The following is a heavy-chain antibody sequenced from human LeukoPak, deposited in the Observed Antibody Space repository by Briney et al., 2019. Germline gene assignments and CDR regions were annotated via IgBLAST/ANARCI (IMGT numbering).Heavy chain of an antibody. Sequence: GGSLRLSCAASGFTFSSYAMHWVRQAPGKGLEWVAVISYDGSNKYYADSVKGRFTISRDNSENTLYLQMNSLRAEDTAVYYCARTDSGSYSFSYYFDYWGQGTLVTVSS. CDR1: GFTFSSYA. J-gene: IGHJ4*02. D-gene: IGHD1-26*01. CDR2: ISYDGSNK. V-gene: IGHV3-30*01. CDR3: ARTDSGSYSFSYYFDY.